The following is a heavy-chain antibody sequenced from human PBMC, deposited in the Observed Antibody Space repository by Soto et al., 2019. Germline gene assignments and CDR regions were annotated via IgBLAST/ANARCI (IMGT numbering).Heavy chain of an antibody. CDR3: ATDCSGTACDPWSWFDP. D-gene: IGHD2-2*01. V-gene: IGHV1-18*01. CDR1: GYTFTSYG. CDR2: ISADNGNT. Sequence: QVQLVQSGAEVKKPGASVKVSCKASGYTFTSYGISWVRQAPGQGLEWMGWISADNGNTNYAQKLQGRVTMTTDTSRSTAYMELRSLTADDAAVYCRATDCSGTACDPWSWFDPWSQGTLVTVSS. J-gene: IGHJ5*02.